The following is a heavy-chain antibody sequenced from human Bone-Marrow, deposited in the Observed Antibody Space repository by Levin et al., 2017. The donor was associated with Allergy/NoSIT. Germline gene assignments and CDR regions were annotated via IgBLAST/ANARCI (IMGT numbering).Heavy chain of an antibody. V-gene: IGHV3-30*18. Sequence: PGESLKISCAASGFRFSDYGIHWLRQTPGKTPEWLAVVSSDGTKIHYADSVQGRFNIYKDNSKMTAFLHMSNLRAADTAVYYCAKDARGASSSATLYGMHVWGPGTTVSVSS. CDR2: VSSDGTKI. CDR1: GFRFSDYG. CDR3: AKDARGASSSATLYGMHV. D-gene: IGHD3-22*01. J-gene: IGHJ6*02.